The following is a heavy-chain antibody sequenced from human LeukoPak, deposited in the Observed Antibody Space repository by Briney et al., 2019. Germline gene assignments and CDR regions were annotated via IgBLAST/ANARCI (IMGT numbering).Heavy chain of an antibody. CDR3: ARGVAAASTADY. CDR1: GGSISSGGYY. Sequence: SETLSLTCTVSGGSISSGGYYWSWIRQHPGKGLEWIGYIYYSGSTYYNPSLKSRVTISVDTSKNQFSLKLSSVTAADTAVYYCARGVAAASTADYWGQGTLVTVSS. V-gene: IGHV4-31*03. D-gene: IGHD6-13*01. J-gene: IGHJ4*02. CDR2: IYYSGST.